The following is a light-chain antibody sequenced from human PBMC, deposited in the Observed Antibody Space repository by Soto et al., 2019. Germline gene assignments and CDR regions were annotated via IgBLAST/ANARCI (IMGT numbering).Light chain of an antibody. CDR1: SSDVGTYNL. CDR3: ASYVGSNSYV. Sequence: QSVLTQPASVSGSPGQSITISCTGTSSDVGTYNLVSWYQHHPGKAPKLMIYEGNKRPSGVSNRFSGSKSGNTASLTISGLQAEDEADYYCASYVGSNSYVFGSGTKVTVL. J-gene: IGLJ1*01. CDR2: EGN. V-gene: IGLV2-23*01.